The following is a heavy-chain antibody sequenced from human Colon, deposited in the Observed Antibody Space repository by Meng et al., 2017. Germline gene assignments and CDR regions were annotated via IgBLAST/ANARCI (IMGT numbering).Heavy chain of an antibody. J-gene: IGHJ4*02. V-gene: IGHV3-33*01. Sequence: GGSLRLSCAALGFTLSTYAMHWVRQAPGKGLEWVAVIWYDGSLKLCGDSVKGRFAISRDNSKNAVYLEVNSLRAEDTAVYYCARGGIATSGTALDYWGQGTLVTVSS. CDR2: IWYDGSLK. CDR1: GFTLSTYA. D-gene: IGHD6-13*01. CDR3: ARGGIATSGTALDY.